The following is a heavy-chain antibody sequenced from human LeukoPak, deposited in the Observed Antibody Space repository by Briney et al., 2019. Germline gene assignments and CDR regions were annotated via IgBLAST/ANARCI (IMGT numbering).Heavy chain of an antibody. CDR2: FDPEDGET. CDR3: AREHKYSSSWYPAY. D-gene: IGHD6-13*01. V-gene: IGHV1-24*01. Sequence: ASVKVSCKVSGYTLTELSMHWVRQAPGKGLEWMGGFDPEDGETIYAQKFQGRVTITRDTSASTAYVELSSLTSEDTAVYYCAREHKYSSSWYPAYWGQGTLVTVSS. CDR1: GYTLTELS. J-gene: IGHJ4*02.